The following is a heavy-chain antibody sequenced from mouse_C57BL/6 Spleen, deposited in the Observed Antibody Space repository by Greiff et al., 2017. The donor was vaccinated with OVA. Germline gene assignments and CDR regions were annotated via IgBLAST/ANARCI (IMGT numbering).Heavy chain of an antibody. J-gene: IGHJ3*01. CDR3: AINVFAY. CDR1: GFTFSDYG. CDR2: ISSGSSTI. Sequence: DVMLVESGGGLVKPGGSLKLSCAASGFTFSDYGMHWVRQAPEKGLEWVAYISSGSSTIYYADTVKGRFTISRDNAKNTLFLQMTSLRSEDTAMYYCAINVFAYWGQGTLVTVSA. V-gene: IGHV5-17*01.